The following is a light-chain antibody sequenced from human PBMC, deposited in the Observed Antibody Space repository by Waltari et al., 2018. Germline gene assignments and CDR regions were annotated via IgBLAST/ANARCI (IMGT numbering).Light chain of an antibody. J-gene: IGLJ2*01. CDR2: EVS. CDR1: SNDVGGHTS. V-gene: IGLV2-8*01. CDR3: SSYAGSNNVV. Sequence: QSALTQPPSASGSPGQSVTIPRTGTSNDVGGHTSVSWYQQHPGKAPKLMIYEVSKRPSGVPDRFSGSKSGYTASLTVSGLQAEDEADYFCSSYAGSNNVVFGGGTKLTVL.